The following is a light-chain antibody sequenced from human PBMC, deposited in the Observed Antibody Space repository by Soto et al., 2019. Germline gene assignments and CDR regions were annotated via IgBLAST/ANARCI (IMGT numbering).Light chain of an antibody. CDR3: QEFASN. CDR1: QSVNSNF. V-gene: IGKV3-20*01. J-gene: IGKJ4*01. Sequence: MVLTQSRGTLSLSPGERATISCMARQSVNSNFLAWYQQKPGQAPRLLIYGASNRATGIPARFSGSGSGTDFTLTISRLEPEDFAVFYCQEFASNFGGGTKVDIK. CDR2: GAS.